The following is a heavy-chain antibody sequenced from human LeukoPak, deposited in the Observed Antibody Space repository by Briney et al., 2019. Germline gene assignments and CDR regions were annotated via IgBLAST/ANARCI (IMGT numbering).Heavy chain of an antibody. CDR3: ARDFDSSDGWFDP. CDR2: INHSGST. Sequence: SETLSLTCAVYGGSFSGYYWSWIRQSPGKGLEWIGEINHSGSTNYSPSLKSRVTISVDTSKNQFSLKLSSVTAADTAVYYCARDFDSSDGWFDPWGQGTLVTVSS. V-gene: IGHV4-34*01. D-gene: IGHD3-22*01. J-gene: IGHJ5*02. CDR1: GGSFSGYY.